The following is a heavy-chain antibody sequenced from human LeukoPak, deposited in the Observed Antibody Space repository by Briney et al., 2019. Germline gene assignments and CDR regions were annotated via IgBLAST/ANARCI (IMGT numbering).Heavy chain of an antibody. J-gene: IGHJ4*02. CDR2: ISGSGGST. Sequence: GGSLRLSCAGSGFTFSSYAMHWVRRAPGKGLEWVSAISGSGGSTYYADSVKGRFTISRDNSKNTLYLQMNSLRAEDTAVYYCAKDLGIAVAGSLFDYWGQGTLVTVSS. V-gene: IGHV3-23*01. D-gene: IGHD6-19*01. CDR1: GFTFSSYA. CDR3: AKDLGIAVAGSLFDY.